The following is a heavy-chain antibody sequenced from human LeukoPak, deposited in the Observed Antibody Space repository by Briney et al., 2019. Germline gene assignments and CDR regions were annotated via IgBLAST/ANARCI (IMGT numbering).Heavy chain of an antibody. V-gene: IGHV4-59*01. J-gene: IGHJ4*02. Sequence: SSETLSLTCAVYGGSFSGYYWSWIRQPPGKGLEWIGYIYYSGSTNYNPSLKSRVSISIDTSKNQFSLKLSSVNAADTAVYYCAREGLGIESFDYWGQGTLVTVSS. D-gene: IGHD7-27*01. CDR2: IYYSGST. CDR1: GGSFSGYY. CDR3: AREGLGIESFDY.